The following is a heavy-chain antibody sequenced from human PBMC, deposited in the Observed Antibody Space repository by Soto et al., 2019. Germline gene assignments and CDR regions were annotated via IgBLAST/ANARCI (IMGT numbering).Heavy chain of an antibody. J-gene: IGHJ4*02. V-gene: IGHV4-31*03. Sequence: QVQLQESGPGLVKPSQTLSLTCTVSGGSISSGGYYWSWIRQHPGKGLEWIGYIYYSGSTYYNPSLNSRVTISVDTSKNQFSLKLSSVTAADTAVYYCASSYSSGWGLIDYWGQGTLVTVSS. CDR2: IYYSGST. CDR1: GGSISSGGYY. D-gene: IGHD6-19*01. CDR3: ASSYSSGWGLIDY.